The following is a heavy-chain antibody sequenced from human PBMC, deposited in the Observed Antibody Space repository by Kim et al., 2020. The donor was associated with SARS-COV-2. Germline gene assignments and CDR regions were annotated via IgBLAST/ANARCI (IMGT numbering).Heavy chain of an antibody. CDR2: T. CDR3: TRPGYNGYDFEY. D-gene: IGHD5-12*01. Sequence: TNYVGSVKGRFTVSRDNGKNSVNLQMNSLRAEDTAIYYCTRPGYNGYDFEYWGQGTPVTVSS. V-gene: IGHV3-7*01. J-gene: IGHJ4*02.